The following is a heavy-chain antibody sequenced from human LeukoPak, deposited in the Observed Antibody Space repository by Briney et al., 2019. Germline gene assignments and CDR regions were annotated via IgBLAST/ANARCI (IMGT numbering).Heavy chain of an antibody. CDR3: ARENLDAFDI. J-gene: IGHJ3*02. CDR1: GGSISSGSYY. V-gene: IGHV4-61*02. CDR2: IYTSGST. Sequence: SQTLSLTCTVSGGSISSGSYYWSWIRQPAGKGLEWIGRIYTSGSTNYNPSLKSRVTISVDTSKNQFSLKLSSVTAADTAVYYCARENLDAFDIWGQGTMVTVSS.